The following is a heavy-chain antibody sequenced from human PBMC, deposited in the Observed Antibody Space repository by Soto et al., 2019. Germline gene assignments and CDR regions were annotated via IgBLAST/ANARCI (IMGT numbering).Heavy chain of an antibody. CDR1: GGSISGDDW. V-gene: IGHV4-4*02. D-gene: IGHD2-21*02. Sequence: SETLSLTCAVSGGSISGDDWWTWVRQTPGKGLEWIGEIYHSGTTNYNPSLMSRVTIAVDKAKSQFSLRLDSVTAADTAVYYCARSDCYGVCRGKWLDPWGQGILVTVSS. CDR3: ARSDCYGVCRGKWLDP. J-gene: IGHJ5*02. CDR2: IYHSGTT.